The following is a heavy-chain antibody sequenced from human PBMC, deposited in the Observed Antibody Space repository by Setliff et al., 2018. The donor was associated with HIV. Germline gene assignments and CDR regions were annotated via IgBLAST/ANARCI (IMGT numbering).Heavy chain of an antibody. D-gene: IGHD2-8*01. V-gene: IGHV4-30-2*01. J-gene: IGHJ5*02. CDR1: GGSISSGGYS. CDR3: AKYAYSEEVGVSWFDP. Sequence: TLSLTCAVSGGSISSGGYSWNWIRQPPGKGLEWIGYIYHSGSTFYNPSLKSRVTISVDRSKNQFSLKLTSVTAADTALYYCAKYAYSEEVGVSWFDPWGPGILVTVSS. CDR2: IYHSGST.